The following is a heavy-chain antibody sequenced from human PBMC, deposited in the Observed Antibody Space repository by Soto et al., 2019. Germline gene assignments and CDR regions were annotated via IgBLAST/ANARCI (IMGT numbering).Heavy chain of an antibody. Sequence: EVQLVESGGGLVKPGGSLRLSCAASGFTFSSYSMNWVRQAPGKGLEWVSSISSSSSYIYYADSVKGRFTISRDNAKNSLYQQMNSLRAEDTAVYYCARDHNYYYGMDVWGQGTTVTVSS. CDR1: GFTFSSYS. V-gene: IGHV3-21*01. CDR3: ARDHNYYYGMDV. J-gene: IGHJ6*02. CDR2: ISSSSSYI.